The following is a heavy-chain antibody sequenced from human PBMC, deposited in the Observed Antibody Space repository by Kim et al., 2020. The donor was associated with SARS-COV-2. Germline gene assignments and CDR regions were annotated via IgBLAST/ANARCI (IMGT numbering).Heavy chain of an antibody. CDR3: TQDDFGSGYYNY. V-gene: IGHV3-49*04. CDR2: IRSKAYGGTT. D-gene: IGHD3-3*01. CDR1: GFTFGDYA. J-gene: IGHJ4*02. Sequence: GGSLRLSCTASGFTFGDYAMSWVRQAPGKGLEWVGFIRSKAYGGTTEYAASVKGRFTISRDDSKSIAYLQMNSLKTEDTAVYYCTQDDFGSGYYNYWGQGTLVTVSS.